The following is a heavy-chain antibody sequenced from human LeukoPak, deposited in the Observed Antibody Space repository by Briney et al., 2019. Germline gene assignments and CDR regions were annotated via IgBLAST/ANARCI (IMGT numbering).Heavy chain of an antibody. V-gene: IGHV3-30*02. Sequence: GGSLRLSCAAYGFTFSSYGIHWVRQAPGKGLEWVAFIGYDRNSKHYAGSVKGRFTISGDNSKNTPYLQMNSLRTEDTAVYYCAKNRRASGDYAGAFDYWGQGTLVTVSS. J-gene: IGHJ4*02. CDR2: IGYDRNSK. CDR1: GFTFSSYG. D-gene: IGHD4-17*01. CDR3: AKNRRASGDYAGAFDY.